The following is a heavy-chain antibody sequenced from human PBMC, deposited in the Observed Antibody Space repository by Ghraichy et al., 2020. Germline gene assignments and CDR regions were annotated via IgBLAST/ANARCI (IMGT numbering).Heavy chain of an antibody. CDR2: IYSSGAT. J-gene: IGHJ5*01. V-gene: IGHV4-4*07. Sequence: SQTLSLTCTVSGDSISNYYYNWIRQPAGKGLEWIGRIYSSGATRYNPSLKSRVTMSVDTSKTQFSLKLDSVTAADTAVYYCAKDGGGFGVVYWFDSWGPGTLVTVSS. CDR1: GDSISNYY. CDR3: AKDGGGFGVVYWFDS. D-gene: IGHD3-10*01.